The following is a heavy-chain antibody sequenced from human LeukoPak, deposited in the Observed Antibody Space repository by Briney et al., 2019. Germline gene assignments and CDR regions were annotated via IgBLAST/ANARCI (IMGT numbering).Heavy chain of an antibody. D-gene: IGHD3-16*01. CDR3: ARSGGGNDAFDI. V-gene: IGHV1-8*01. CDR1: GYTFTSYD. J-gene: IGHJ3*02. Sequence: ASVKVSCKASGYTFTSYDINWVRQATGQGLEWMGWMNPNSGNTGYAQKFQGRVTITRNTSISTAYMELSSLRSEDAAVYYCARSGGGNDAFDIWGQGTMVTVSS. CDR2: MNPNSGNT.